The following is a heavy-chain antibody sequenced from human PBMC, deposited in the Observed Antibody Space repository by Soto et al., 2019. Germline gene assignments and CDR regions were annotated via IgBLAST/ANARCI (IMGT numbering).Heavy chain of an antibody. Sequence: QVQLQQWGAGLLKPSETLSLNCGVNGGSLSGYYWSWIRQPPGKGLEWIGEIKDGGYTNYSPSLKSRANISSDRSNNQFSLRLRSVTAADTGVYYCERGQEGVVATHWDQGALVTVSS. D-gene: IGHD5-12*01. CDR3: ERGQEGVVATH. CDR1: GGSLSGYY. J-gene: IGHJ4*02. CDR2: IKDGGYT. V-gene: IGHV4-34*01.